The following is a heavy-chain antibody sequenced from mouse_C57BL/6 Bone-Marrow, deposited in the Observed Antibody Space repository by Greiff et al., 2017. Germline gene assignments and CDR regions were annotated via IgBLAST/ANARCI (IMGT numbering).Heavy chain of an antibody. Sequence: VQLVESGPGLVQPSQSLSITCTVSGISLTSYGVHWVRQSPGKGLEWLGVIWSGGSTDYYAAFISRLSISKDNCKSQVFFKMNGLQADDTAIYYCARNSYGKGVDYWGQGTTLTGSA. CDR3: ARNSYGKGVDY. CDR1: GISLTSYG. CDR2: IWSGGST. J-gene: IGHJ2*01. D-gene: IGHD2-1*01. V-gene: IGHV2-2*01.